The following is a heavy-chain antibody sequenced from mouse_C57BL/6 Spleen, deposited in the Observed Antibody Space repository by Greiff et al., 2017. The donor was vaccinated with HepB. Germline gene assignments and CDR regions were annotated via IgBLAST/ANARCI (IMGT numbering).Heavy chain of an antibody. D-gene: IGHD4-1*01. CDR3: ARSWDGFAY. V-gene: IGHV1-19*01. CDR1: GYTFTDYY. Sequence: VHVKQSGPVLVKPGASVKMSCKASGYTFTDYYMNWVKQSHGKSLEWIGVINPYNGGTSYNQKFKGKATLTVDKSSSTAYMELNSLTSEDSAVYYCARSWDGFAYWGQGTLVTVSA. J-gene: IGHJ3*01. CDR2: INPYNGGT.